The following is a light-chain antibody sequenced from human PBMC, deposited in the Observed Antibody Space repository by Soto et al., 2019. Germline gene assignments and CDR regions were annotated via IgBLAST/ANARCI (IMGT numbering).Light chain of an antibody. V-gene: IGKV1-5*03. CDR3: QQYNSYPWT. CDR1: QSISNW. J-gene: IGKJ1*01. Sequence: DIQMTQSPSTLSASVGDRVTITCRASQSISNWLAWYQQKPGKAHKLLIYKASSLESGVPSRFSGSGSGTEFTLTISSLQPDDFATYYFQQYNSYPWTFGQGTKVEIK. CDR2: KAS.